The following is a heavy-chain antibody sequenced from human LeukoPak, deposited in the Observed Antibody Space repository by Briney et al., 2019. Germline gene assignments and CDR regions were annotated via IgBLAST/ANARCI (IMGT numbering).Heavy chain of an antibody. J-gene: IGHJ4*02. Sequence: SVKVSCKASGGTFSSYAISWVRQAPGQGLEWMGGIIPIFGTANYAQKFQGRVTITTDETTSTAYMELSSLRSEDTAVYYCARGRTRGYSGYDSFYYFDYWGQGTLVTVSS. D-gene: IGHD5-12*01. CDR2: IIPIFGTA. CDR3: ARGRTRGYSGYDSFYYFDY. CDR1: GGTFSSYA. V-gene: IGHV1-69*05.